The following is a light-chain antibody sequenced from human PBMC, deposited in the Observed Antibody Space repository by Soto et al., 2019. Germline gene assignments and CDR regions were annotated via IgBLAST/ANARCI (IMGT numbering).Light chain of an antibody. J-gene: IGKJ2*01. CDR1: QVISNR. V-gene: IGKV1D-12*01. CDR3: QQFVNSPYMYT. Sequence: DIQMTQSPSSVSASVGDRVTITCRASQVISNRLAWYQRKPGKAPKLLIYGASSLQRGVPSRFSGCGSGTDFTLTISSLQPEDFGVYYCQQFVNSPYMYTFGQGTKLEI. CDR2: GAS.